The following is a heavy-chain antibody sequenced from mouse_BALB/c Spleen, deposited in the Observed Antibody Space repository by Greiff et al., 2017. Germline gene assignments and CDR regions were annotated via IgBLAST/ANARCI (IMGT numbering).Heavy chain of an antibody. V-gene: IGHV6-6*02. J-gene: IGHJ3*01. Sequence: EVKVVESGGGLVQPGGSMKLSCVASGFTFSNYWMNWVRQSPEKGLEWVAEIRLKSNNYATHYAESVKGRFTISRDDSKSSVYLQMNNLRAEDTGIYYCTRSIHYYGPAWFAYWGQGTLVTVSA. CDR1: GFTFSNYW. CDR2: IRLKSNNYAT. D-gene: IGHD1-2*01. CDR3: TRSIHYYGPAWFAY.